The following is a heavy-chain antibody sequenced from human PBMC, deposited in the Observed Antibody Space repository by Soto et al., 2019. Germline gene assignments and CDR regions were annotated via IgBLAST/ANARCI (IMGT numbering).Heavy chain of an antibody. J-gene: IGHJ2*01. CDR2: IHYSGST. D-gene: IGHD6-19*01. V-gene: IGHV4-59*08. Sequence: PSETLSLTCTISGGSISRYYWTWIRQPPGKGPEWIGNIHYSGSTRYNPSLKSRVTISVDTSKDQFSLKLSSVTAADTAVYYCARHGHSSGRYSYWYFDLWGRGTLVTVSS. CDR3: ARHGHSSGRYSYWYFDL. CDR1: GGSISRYY.